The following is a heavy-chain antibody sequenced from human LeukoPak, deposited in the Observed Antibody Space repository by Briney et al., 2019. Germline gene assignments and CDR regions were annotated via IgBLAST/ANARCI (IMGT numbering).Heavy chain of an antibody. D-gene: IGHD1-26*01. V-gene: IGHV3-53*01. CDR1: GFTVSSNY. Sequence: GGSLRLSCAASGFTVSSNYMSWVRQAPGKGLEWVSVVYTGGNTYYADSVKGRFTISRDNSKSTVYLQMNNLRADDTAVYYCARNGAGWYFDYWGQGTLVTVSS. CDR2: VYTGGNT. CDR3: ARNGAGWYFDY. J-gene: IGHJ4*02.